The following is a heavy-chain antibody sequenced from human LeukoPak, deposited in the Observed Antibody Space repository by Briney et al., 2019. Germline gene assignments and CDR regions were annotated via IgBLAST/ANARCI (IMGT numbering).Heavy chain of an antibody. D-gene: IGHD1-26*01. CDR3: AKGRVGADRPPFDY. J-gene: IGHJ4*02. Sequence: GTSLRLSCAASGFTFSSYGMHWVRQAPGKGLEWVTVIWNDGNYKFYRDSVKARFSISRDNSEGMLYLQMDSLRVEDTAVYYCAKGRVGADRPPFDYWGQGTLVTVSP. CDR1: GFTFSSYG. CDR2: IWNDGNYK. V-gene: IGHV3-33*06.